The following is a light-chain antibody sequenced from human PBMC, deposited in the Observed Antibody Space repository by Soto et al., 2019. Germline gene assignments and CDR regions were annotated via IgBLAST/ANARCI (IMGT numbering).Light chain of an antibody. J-gene: IGKJ4*01. V-gene: IGKV3-11*01. CDR2: DAS. CDR1: QLISNY. CDR3: QQRGNWPLT. Sequence: EIMLTQSPSTXSXXPXXXXXXXXRANQLISNYLAWYQQKPGQAPRLLIYDASNRATGIPARFSGSGSGTDFTLTISSLEPEDFAVYYCQQRGNWPLTFGGGTKVDIK.